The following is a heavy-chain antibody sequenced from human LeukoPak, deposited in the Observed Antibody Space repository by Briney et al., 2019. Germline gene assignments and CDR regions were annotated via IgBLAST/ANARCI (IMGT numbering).Heavy chain of an antibody. J-gene: IGHJ3*02. CDR2: IYWDDDK. D-gene: IGHD3-10*01. V-gene: IGHV2-5*02. CDR1: GFSLSTSGVG. Sequence: SGPTLVKPTQTLTLTCTFSGFSLSTSGVGVGRIRQPPGKALEWLALIYWDDDKRCSPSLKSRLTITKDTSKNQVVLTMTNMDPVDTATYYCAHRGPGSYLGFAFDIWGQGTMVTVSS. CDR3: AHRGPGSYLGFAFDI.